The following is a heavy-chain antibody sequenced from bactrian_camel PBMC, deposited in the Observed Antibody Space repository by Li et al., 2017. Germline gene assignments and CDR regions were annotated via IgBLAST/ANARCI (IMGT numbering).Heavy chain of an antibody. CDR3: GRQFRILCWWLRAPRIEKVSI. CDR2: LYTHDGRT. Sequence: HVQLVESGGGSVQAGGSLRLSCVYSGYAASVNCMGWFRQAPGKEREGLAHLYTHDGRTSYADSVKGRFTISKDNAKNTLYLQMNSLKPEDTGHILLCGRQFRILCWWLRAPRIEKVSILGPGDPGHRL. V-gene: IGHV3S54*01. J-gene: IGHJ4*01. CDR1: GYAASVNC. D-gene: IGHD2*01.